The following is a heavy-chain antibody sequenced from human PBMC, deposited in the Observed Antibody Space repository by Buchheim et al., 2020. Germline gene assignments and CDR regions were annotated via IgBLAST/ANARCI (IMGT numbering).Heavy chain of an antibody. CDR2: ISGSGGST. D-gene: IGHD3-10*01. CDR3: AKDPYGTAHYYYYGMDV. CDR1: GFTFSSYA. Sequence: EVQLLESGGGLVQPGGSLRLSCAASGFTFSSYAMSWVRQAPGKGLEWVSAISGSGGSTYYADSVKGRFTISRDHSKNKLYLQMNSLRAEDTAVYYCAKDPYGTAHYYYYGMDVWGQGTT. V-gene: IGHV3-23*01. J-gene: IGHJ6*02.